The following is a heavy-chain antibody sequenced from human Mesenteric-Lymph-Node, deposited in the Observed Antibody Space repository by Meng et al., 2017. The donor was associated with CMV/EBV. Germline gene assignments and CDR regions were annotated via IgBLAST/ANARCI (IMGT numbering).Heavy chain of an antibody. J-gene: IGHJ4*02. CDR2: MNPNSGNT. V-gene: IGHV1-8*03. CDR3: ARGESLYFYDNIGYTN. Sequence: ASVKVSCKASGYTFTSYDINWVRQATGQGLEWMGWMNPNSGNTGYAQKFQGRVTITRNTSISTAYMELSSLRSEDTAVYYCARGESLYFYDNIGYTNWGQGSLVTVSS. D-gene: IGHD3-22*01. CDR1: GYTFTSYD.